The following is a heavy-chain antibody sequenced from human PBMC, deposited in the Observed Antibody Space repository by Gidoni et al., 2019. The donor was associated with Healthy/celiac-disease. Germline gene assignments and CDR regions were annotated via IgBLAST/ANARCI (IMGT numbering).Heavy chain of an antibody. CDR1: TFSSYG. CDR2: ISYDGSNK. J-gene: IGHJ4*02. CDR3: AKGFAD. Sequence: TFSSYGMHWVRQAPGKGLEWVAVISYDGSNKYYADSVKGRFTISRDNSKNTLYLQMNSLRAEDTAVYYCAKGFADWGQGTLVTVSS. V-gene: IGHV3-30*18.